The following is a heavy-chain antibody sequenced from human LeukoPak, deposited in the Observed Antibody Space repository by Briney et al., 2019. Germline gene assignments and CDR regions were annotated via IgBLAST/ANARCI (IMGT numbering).Heavy chain of an antibody. CDR1: GFTFSSYG. CDR3: AFYRGAHSYFPY. V-gene: IGHV3-30*03. J-gene: IGHJ4*02. CDR2: ISYDGSTK. D-gene: IGHD3-10*01. Sequence: GGSLILSCAASGFTFSSYGRHWVRQAPGKGVEWVAVISYDGSTKSYADSLKGRFAISRDNSRNTIYLQMNSLRAEHTAVYYCAFYRGAHSYFPYWGQGTLVSVSS.